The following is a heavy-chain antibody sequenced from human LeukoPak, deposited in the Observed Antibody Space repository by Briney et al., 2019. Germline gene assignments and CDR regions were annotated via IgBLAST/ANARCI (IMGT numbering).Heavy chain of an antibody. Sequence: SEALSLTCTVSGDSISNKIYYWGWIRQPPGKGLEWIGSLSSSGSAYYNPSLKSRVTVSIDTSKIRFSLRLSSVTAADTAVYYCARDLLNEGNHLDYWGQGTLVTVSS. CDR1: GDSISNKIYY. CDR2: LSSSGSA. CDR3: ARDLLNEGNHLDY. J-gene: IGHJ4*02. V-gene: IGHV4-39*02. D-gene: IGHD4-23*01.